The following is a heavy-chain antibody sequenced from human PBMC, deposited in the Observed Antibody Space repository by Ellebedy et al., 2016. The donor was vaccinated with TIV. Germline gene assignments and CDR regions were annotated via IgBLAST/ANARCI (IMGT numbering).Heavy chain of an antibody. Sequence: GGSLRLXXAASGFTFSSYSMNWVRQAPGKGLEWVSSISSSSSYIYYADSVKGRFTISRDNAKNSLYLQMNSLRAEDTAVYYCARAYCSSTSCYIGWDYYYYMDVWGKGTTVTVSS. D-gene: IGHD2-2*02. CDR1: GFTFSSYS. J-gene: IGHJ6*03. CDR3: ARAYCSSTSCYIGWDYYYYMDV. V-gene: IGHV3-21*01. CDR2: ISSSSSYI.